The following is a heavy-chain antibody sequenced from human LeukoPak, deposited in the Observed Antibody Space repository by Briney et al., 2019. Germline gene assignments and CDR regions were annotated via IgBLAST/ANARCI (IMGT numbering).Heavy chain of an antibody. CDR3: ARDPNRLADYGGDYFDH. Sequence: GGSLRLSRAASGFPFSSYSMHWVRQAPGNGLEWVAVISNDGSHKYYADSVKGRFITSRDNSKNTLSLQMNTLRPDDTAVFYCARDPNRLADYGGDYFDHWGQGTLVTVSS. J-gene: IGHJ4*02. V-gene: IGHV3-30*04. CDR1: GFPFSSYS. D-gene: IGHD4-23*01. CDR2: ISNDGSHK.